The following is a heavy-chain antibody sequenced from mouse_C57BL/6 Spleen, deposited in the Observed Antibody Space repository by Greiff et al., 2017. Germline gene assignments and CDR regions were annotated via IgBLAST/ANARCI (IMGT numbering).Heavy chain of an antibody. V-gene: IGHV5-17*01. CDR2: ISSGSSTI. CDR1: GFTFSDYG. J-gene: IGHJ2*01. CDR3: AREWEDY. Sequence: GGCLLKPGGSLKLSCAASGFTFSDYGMHWVRQAPEKGLEWVAYISSGSSTIYYADTVKGRVTFSRDNSKNTLFLQMTSLRSEDTAMYYCAREWEDYWGQGTTLTVSS. D-gene: IGHD4-1*01.